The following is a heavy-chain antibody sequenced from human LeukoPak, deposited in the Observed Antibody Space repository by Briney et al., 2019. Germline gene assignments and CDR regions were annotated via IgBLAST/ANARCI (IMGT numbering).Heavy chain of an antibody. V-gene: IGHV4-61*02. D-gene: IGHD6-13*01. CDR1: GGSISSGSYY. Sequence: SQTLSLTCTVSGGSISSGSYYWSWIRQPAGKGLEWIGRIYTSGSTNYNPSLKSRVTISVDTSKNQLSLKLSSVTAADTAVYYCARDGYSSSWYVWFDPWGQGTLVTVSS. J-gene: IGHJ5*02. CDR3: ARDGYSSSWYVWFDP. CDR2: IYTSGST.